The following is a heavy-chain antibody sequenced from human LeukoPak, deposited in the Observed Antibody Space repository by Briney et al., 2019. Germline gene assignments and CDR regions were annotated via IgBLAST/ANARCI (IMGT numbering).Heavy chain of an antibody. CDR2: IYPGDSDT. CDR1: GSRFTSYW. V-gene: IGHV5-51*01. J-gene: IGHJ4*02. D-gene: IGHD5-24*01. Sequence: GESLQISCKGSGSRFTSYWIGWVRPLPGKGLEWMGIIYPGDSDTRYSPSFQGQVTISADKSISTAYLQWSSLKASDTAMYYCARLPPMAHFDYWGQGTLVTVSS. CDR3: ARLPPMAHFDY.